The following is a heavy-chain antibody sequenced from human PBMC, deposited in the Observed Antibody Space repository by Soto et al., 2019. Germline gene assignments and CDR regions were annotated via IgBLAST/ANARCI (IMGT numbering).Heavy chain of an antibody. V-gene: IGHV3-11*05. D-gene: IGHD3-10*01. CDR3: ARTMLRGITPGFDF. CDR1: GFTFSDYY. CDR2: ISTRGSYT. J-gene: IGHJ4*02. Sequence: QVQLVESGGGLVKPGGSLRLSCAVSGFTFSDYYISWIRQAPGKGLEWVSYISTRGSYTNYADSVKGRFTISRDNAKNSLYLQMNSLRAEDTAVYYCARTMLRGITPGFDFWGQGTLVTVSS.